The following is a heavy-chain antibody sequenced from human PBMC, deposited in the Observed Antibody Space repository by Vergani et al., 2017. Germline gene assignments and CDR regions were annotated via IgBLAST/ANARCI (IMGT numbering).Heavy chain of an antibody. CDR2: INHSGST. V-gene: IGHV4-34*01. CDR3: ARVRYSNYGDPYYFDY. J-gene: IGHJ4*02. CDR1: GRSFSGYY. D-gene: IGHD4-11*01. Sequence: QVQLQQWGAGLLKPSETLSLTCAVYGRSFSGYYWSWIRQPPGKGLEWIGEINHSGSTNYNPSLKSRVTISVDTSKNQFSLKLSSVTAADTAVYYCARVRYSNYGDPYYFDYWGQGTLVTVSS.